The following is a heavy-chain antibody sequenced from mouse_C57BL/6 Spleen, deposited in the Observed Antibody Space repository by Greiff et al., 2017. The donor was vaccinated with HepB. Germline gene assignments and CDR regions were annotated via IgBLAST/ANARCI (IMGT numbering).Heavy chain of an antibody. V-gene: IGHV1-61*01. Sequence: QVQLQQSGAELVRPGSSVKLSCKASGYTFTSYWMDWVKQRPGQGLEWIGNIYPSDSETHYNQKFKDKATLTVDKSSSTAYMQLSSLTSEDSAVYYCARGIYDGYAMDYWGQGTSVTVSS. CDR1: GYTFTSYW. D-gene: IGHD2-3*01. CDR2: IYPSDSET. CDR3: ARGIYDGYAMDY. J-gene: IGHJ4*01.